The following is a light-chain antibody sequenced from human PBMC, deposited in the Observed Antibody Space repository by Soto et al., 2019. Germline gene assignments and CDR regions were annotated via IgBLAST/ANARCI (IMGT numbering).Light chain of an antibody. Sequence: EIVMTQSPATLSVSPGERATLSCRASQSLSSSFLAWYQQKPGQAPRLIIYGASSRAAGIPDRFSGSGSGTDFTLTISSLEPEDFAVYYCHQFATTRSFGQGTKVDIK. V-gene: IGKV3-20*01. CDR1: QSLSSSF. CDR2: GAS. J-gene: IGKJ1*01. CDR3: HQFATTRS.